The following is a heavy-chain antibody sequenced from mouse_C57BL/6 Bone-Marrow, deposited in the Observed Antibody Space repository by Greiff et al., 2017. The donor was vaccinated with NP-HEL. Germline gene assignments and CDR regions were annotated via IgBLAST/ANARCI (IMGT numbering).Heavy chain of an antibody. CDR3: ARDLGRPRITAY. J-gene: IGHJ3*01. CDR1: GYTFTSYG. Sequence: QVQLQQSGAELARPGASVKLSCKASGYTFTSYGISWVKQRTGQGLEWIGEIYPRSGNTYYNEKFKGKATLTADKSSSTAYMELRSLTSEDSAVYFCARDLGRPRITAYWDQGTLVTVSA. V-gene: IGHV1-81*01. D-gene: IGHD4-1*01. CDR2: IYPRSGNT.